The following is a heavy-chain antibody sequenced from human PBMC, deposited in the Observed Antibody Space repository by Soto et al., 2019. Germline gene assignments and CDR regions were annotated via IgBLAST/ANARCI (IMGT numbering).Heavy chain of an antibody. CDR1: GCTFSSYA. CDR2: IIPSFGTA. Sequence: QVQLVQSGAEVKKPGSSVKVSCKDSGCTFSSYAISWVRQAPGQGLEWMGGIIPSFGTATYAQKFQGRVTITADESTSTAYMELSSLRSEDTAVYYCASPYSSSWYDGWFDPWGQGTLVTVSA. CDR3: ASPYSSSWYDGWFDP. J-gene: IGHJ5*02. V-gene: IGHV1-69*01. D-gene: IGHD6-13*01.